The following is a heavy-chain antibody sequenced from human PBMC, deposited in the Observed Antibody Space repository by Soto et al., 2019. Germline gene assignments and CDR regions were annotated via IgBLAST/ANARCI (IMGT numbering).Heavy chain of an antibody. V-gene: IGHV3-33*01. CDR1: GFTISSYG. J-gene: IGHJ6*02. CDR3: ARARESGYYYYGMDV. Sequence: QVQLVESGGGVVQPGRSLRLSCAASGFTISSYGMHWVRQAPGKGLEWVAVIWYDGSNKYYADSVKGRFTISRDNSKNTLYLQMNSLRAEDTAVYYCARARESGYYYYGMDVWGQGTTVTVSS. D-gene: IGHD3-10*01. CDR2: IWYDGSNK.